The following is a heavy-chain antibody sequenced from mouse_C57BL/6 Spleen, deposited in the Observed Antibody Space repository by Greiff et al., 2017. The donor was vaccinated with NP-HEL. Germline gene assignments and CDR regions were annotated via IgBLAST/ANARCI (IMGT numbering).Heavy chain of an antibody. CDR1: GYTFTSYW. D-gene: IGHD2-3*01. Sequence: QVQLQQPGAELVKPGASVKLSCKASGYTFTSYWMQWVKQRPGQGLEWIGEIDPSDSYTNYNQKFKGKATLTVDTSSSTAYMQLSSLTSEDSAVYYCASGRWLLDYWGQGTTLTVSS. J-gene: IGHJ2*01. CDR2: IDPSDSYT. CDR3: ASGRWLLDY. V-gene: IGHV1-50*01.